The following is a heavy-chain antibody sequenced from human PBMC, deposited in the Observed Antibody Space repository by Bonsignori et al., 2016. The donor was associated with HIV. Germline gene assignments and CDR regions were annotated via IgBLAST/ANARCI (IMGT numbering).Heavy chain of an antibody. CDR2: IIPMLEIT. J-gene: IGHJ6*03. D-gene: IGHD3-9*01. CDR3: ARDPTDYYDVLNANYHFHYMDV. V-gene: IGHV1-69*10. Sequence: WVRQAPGQGLEWMGGIIPMLEITDYAEKFLGRVTITVDKSTITAYMHLRSLTSEDTAVYYCARDPTDYYDVLNANYHFHYMDVWGRGTAVTVSS.